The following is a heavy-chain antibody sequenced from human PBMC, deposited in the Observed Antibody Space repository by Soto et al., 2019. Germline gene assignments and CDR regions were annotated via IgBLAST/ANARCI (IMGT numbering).Heavy chain of an antibody. CDR1: GFTFSSYS. D-gene: IGHD3-22*01. CDR3: ARESRGIPQDRGSLRLPKDAFDI. CDR2: ISSSSSYI. J-gene: IGHJ3*02. V-gene: IGHV3-21*01. Sequence: PGGSLRLSCAASGFTFSSYSMNWVRQAPWKGLEWVSSISSSSSYIYYADSVKGRFTISRDNAKNSLYLQMNSLRAEDTAVYYCARESRGIPQDRGSLRLPKDAFDIWGQGTMVTVSS.